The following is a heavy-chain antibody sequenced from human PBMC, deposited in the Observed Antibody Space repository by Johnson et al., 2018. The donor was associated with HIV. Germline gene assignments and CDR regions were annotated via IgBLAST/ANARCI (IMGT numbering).Heavy chain of an antibody. CDR2: ISWDGGST. CDR1: GFTFDDYA. CDR3: AREGSGYGYYVDAFDI. Sequence: VQLVESGGVVVQPGGSLRLSCAASGFTFDDYAMHWVRQAPGKGLEWVSVISWDGGSTYYADSVKGRFTISRDNSKNSLCLQMNSLRAEDTAVYYCAREGSGYGYYVDAFDIWGQGTMVTVSS. V-gene: IGHV3-43D*03. D-gene: IGHD5-12*01. J-gene: IGHJ3*02.